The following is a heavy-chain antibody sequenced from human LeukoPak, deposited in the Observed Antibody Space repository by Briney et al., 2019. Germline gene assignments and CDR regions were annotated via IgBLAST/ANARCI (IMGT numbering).Heavy chain of an antibody. CDR1: GFTLSDSW. J-gene: IGHJ4*02. CDR3: TRDGKRSYDF. V-gene: IGHV3-74*01. Sequence: GESLRLSCSASGFTLSDSWMHWVRQSPGKGLPWLLHIGPDGRSTNYADSVKGRFTISRDNAKNTLYLQMSSLRAEDTAVYYCTRDGKRSYDFWGQGTLVTVS. CDR2: IGPDGRST. D-gene: IGHD1-1*01.